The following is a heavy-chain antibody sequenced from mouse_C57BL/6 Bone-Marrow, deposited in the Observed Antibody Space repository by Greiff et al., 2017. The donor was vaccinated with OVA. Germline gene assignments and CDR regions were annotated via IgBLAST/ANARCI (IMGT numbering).Heavy chain of an antibody. CDR2: IAPSDSYT. J-gene: IGHJ2*01. CDR1: GYTFTSYW. V-gene: IGHV1-50*01. D-gene: IGHD4-1*01. Sequence: QVQLKQPGAELVKPGASVTLSCKASGYTFTSYWMPWVKQRPGQGLEWIGEIAPSDSYTNYNQKFKGKAPLTVDTSSSTAYMQLSSLTSEDSAVYYCARNWDADYWGQGTTLTVSS. CDR3: ARNWDADY.